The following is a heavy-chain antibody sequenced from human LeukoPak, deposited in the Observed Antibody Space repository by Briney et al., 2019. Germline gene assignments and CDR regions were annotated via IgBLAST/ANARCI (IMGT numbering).Heavy chain of an antibody. CDR1: GYTFTGYY. Sequence: ASVKVSCKASGYTFTGYYMHWVRQAPGQGLEWMGWINPNSGGTNYAQKFRGWVTMTRDTSISTAYMELSRLRSDDTAVYYCARDQGYSSGAGGADYWGQGTLVTVSS. CDR2: INPNSGGT. D-gene: IGHD6-19*01. V-gene: IGHV1-2*04. J-gene: IGHJ4*02. CDR3: ARDQGYSSGAGGADY.